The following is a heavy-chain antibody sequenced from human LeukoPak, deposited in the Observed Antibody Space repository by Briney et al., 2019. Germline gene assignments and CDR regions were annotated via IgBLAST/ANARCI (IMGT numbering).Heavy chain of an antibody. CDR2: INHSGST. CDR3: ASQSSGFPPVDY. CDR1: GGSFSGYY. J-gene: IGHJ4*02. Sequence: SETLSLTCAVYGGSFSGYYWSWIRQPPGKGLEWIGEINHSGSTNYNPSLKSRVTISVDTSKNQFSLKLSSVTAADTAVYYCASQSSGFPPVDYWGQGTLVTVSS. V-gene: IGHV4-34*01. D-gene: IGHD3-22*01.